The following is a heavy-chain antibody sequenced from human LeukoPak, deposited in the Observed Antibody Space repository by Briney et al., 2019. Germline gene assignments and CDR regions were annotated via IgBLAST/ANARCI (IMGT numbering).Heavy chain of an antibody. V-gene: IGHV1-2*02. CDR2: INPNSGGT. CDR1: GYTFTGYY. CDR3: ARDGSTMVVALFDY. Sequence: ASVKVSCKASGYTFTGYYMHWVRQAPGQGLEWMGWINPNSGGTNYAQKFQGRVTMTRNTSISTAYMELSRLRSDDTAVYYCARDGSTMVVALFDYWGQGTLVTVSS. D-gene: IGHD2-21*01. J-gene: IGHJ4*02.